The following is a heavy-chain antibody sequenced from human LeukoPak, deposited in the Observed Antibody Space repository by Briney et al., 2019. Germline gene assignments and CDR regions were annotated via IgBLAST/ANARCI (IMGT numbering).Heavy chain of an antibody. V-gene: IGHV4-39*01. CDR2: IYYSGST. J-gene: IGHJ5*02. CDR3: ARRPRGSIMGRGTWFDP. CDR1: GGSISSSSYY. D-gene: IGHD1-26*01. Sequence: PSETLSLTCTVSGGSISSSSYYWGWIRQPPGKGLEWMGSIYYSGSTYYNPPLKSRVTISVDTSKNQFSLKLSSVTAADTAVYYCARRPRGSIMGRGTWFDPWGQGTLVTVSS.